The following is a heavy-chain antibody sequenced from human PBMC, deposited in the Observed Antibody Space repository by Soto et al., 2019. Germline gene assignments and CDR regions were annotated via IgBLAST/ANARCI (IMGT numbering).Heavy chain of an antibody. CDR2: INHSGST. CDR1: GGSFSGYY. Sequence: QVQLQQWGAGLLKPSETLSLTCAVYGGSFSGYYWTWIRQPPGTGLEWIGEINHSGSTNYNPSLNSRVTISVDTSKTQFSLQLTSVTAADTAVYYCATDKITGLFDYWGQGTLVTVSS. J-gene: IGHJ4*02. CDR3: ATDKITGLFDY. D-gene: IGHD2-8*02. V-gene: IGHV4-34*01.